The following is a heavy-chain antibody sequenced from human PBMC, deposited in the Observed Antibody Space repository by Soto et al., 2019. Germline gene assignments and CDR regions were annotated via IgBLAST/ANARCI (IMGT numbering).Heavy chain of an antibody. Sequence: PSETLSLTCTVSGGSISSYYWSWIRQPPGKGLEWIGYIYYSGSTNYNPSLKSRVTISVDTSKNQFSLKLSSVTAAGTAVYYCARSSGDSSGYSSDYWGQGTRVTVSS. V-gene: IGHV4-59*01. CDR3: ARSSGDSSGYSSDY. D-gene: IGHD3-22*01. J-gene: IGHJ4*02. CDR2: IYYSGST. CDR1: GGSISSYY.